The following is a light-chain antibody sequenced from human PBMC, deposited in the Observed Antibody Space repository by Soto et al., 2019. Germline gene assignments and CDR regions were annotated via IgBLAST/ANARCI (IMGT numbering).Light chain of an antibody. V-gene: IGKV1-5*01. CDR1: QSNSSW. CDR2: DAS. CDR3: QQYNSFSWT. J-gene: IGKJ1*01. Sequence: DIQMTQSPSTLSASVGDRVTITCRASQSNSSWLAWYQQKPGKAPKLLIYDASSLVSGLPSRFSGSGSGTEFTLTHSSLQPDDFATYYCQQYNSFSWTFGQGTKVEIK.